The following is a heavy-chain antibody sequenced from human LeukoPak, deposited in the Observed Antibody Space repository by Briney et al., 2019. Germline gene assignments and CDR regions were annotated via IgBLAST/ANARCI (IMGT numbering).Heavy chain of an antibody. D-gene: IGHD5-24*01. CDR1: GYTFTSYA. V-gene: IGHV1-2*02. Sequence: ASVKVSCKASGYTFTSYAIHWGRQAPGQGLEWMGWITPSGGTNYPQKFQGRVAITWDTSITTAYMDLSRLTSDDTAVYYCARDRYGDGFAHLDYWGQGALVTVSS. CDR2: ITPSGGT. CDR3: ARDRYGDGFAHLDY. J-gene: IGHJ4*02.